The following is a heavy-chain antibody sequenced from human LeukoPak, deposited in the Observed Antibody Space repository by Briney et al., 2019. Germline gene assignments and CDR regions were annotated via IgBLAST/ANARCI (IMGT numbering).Heavy chain of an antibody. CDR2: ISDIGGTT. CDR3: AKSLHSGSSYGRGPFDY. J-gene: IGHJ4*02. V-gene: IGHV3-23*01. D-gene: IGHD1-26*01. CDR1: GFTFSSYA. Sequence: GGSLRLSCAASGFTFSSYAMSWVRQAPGKELERVSGISDIGGTTHYSDSVKGRFTISRDNSKNTLYMQMNSVSPDDKAVYYCAKSLHSGSSYGRGPFDYWGQGTLVTVSS.